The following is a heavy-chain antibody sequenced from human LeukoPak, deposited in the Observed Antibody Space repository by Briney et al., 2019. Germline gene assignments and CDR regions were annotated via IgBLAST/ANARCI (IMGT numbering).Heavy chain of an antibody. Sequence: PSETLSLTCTVSGGSISSYYWSWIRQPPGKGLEWIGYIYYSGSTNYNPSLKSRVTISVDTSKNQFSLKLSSVTAADTAVYYCARAVVPAAPDYWGQGTLVTVSS. CDR1: GGSISSYY. CDR3: ARAVVPAAPDY. J-gene: IGHJ4*02. D-gene: IGHD2-2*01. V-gene: IGHV4-59*08. CDR2: IYYSGST.